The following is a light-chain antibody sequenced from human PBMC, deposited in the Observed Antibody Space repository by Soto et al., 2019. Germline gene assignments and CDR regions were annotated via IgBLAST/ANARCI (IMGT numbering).Light chain of an antibody. V-gene: IGLV2-8*01. CDR1: SSDVGAYKY. J-gene: IGLJ2*01. CDR2: EVS. CDR3: SSYAGSNILL. Sequence: ALTQPPSASGSPGQSVTISCTGTSSDVGAYKYVSWYQQHPGKAPKLMIYEVSKRPSGVPDRFSGSKSGNTASLTVSGLQSEDEADYYCSSYAGSNILLFGGGTKLTVL.